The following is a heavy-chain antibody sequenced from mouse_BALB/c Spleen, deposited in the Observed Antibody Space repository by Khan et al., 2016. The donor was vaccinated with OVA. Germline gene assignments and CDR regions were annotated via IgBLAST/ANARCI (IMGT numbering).Heavy chain of an antibody. Sequence: EVELQESGPGLVKPSQSLSLTCTVTGYSITSGYGWNWIRQFPGNKLEWMGYISFSGSTNYNPSLKSRISITRDTSKNQFFLQLNSVTTEDTATYYCARTARIKYWGQGTTLTVSS. CDR1: GYSITSGYG. J-gene: IGHJ2*01. V-gene: IGHV3-2*02. CDR3: ARTARIKY. CDR2: ISFSGST. D-gene: IGHD1-2*01.